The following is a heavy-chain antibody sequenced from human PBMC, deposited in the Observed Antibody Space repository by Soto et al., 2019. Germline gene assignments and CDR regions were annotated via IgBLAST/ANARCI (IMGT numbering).Heavy chain of an antibody. D-gene: IGHD3-10*01. CDR2: IYWDNDK. V-gene: IGHV2-5*02. CDR1: GFSLNTRGVG. J-gene: IGHJ4*02. CDR3: AHNNYSASGSIY. Sequence: QITLKESGPTLVKPTQTLTLTCAFSGFSLNTRGVGVGWIRQPPGKALQWLALIYWDNDKRYSPSLKSRLTITKDTPKNHVVLMMTDMDPVDTATYYCAHNNYSASGSIYWGQGNLVTVSS.